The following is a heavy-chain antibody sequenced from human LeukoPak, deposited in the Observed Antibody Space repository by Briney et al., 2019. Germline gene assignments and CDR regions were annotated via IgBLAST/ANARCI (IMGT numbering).Heavy chain of an antibody. J-gene: IGHJ4*02. CDR3: ARGAFATKFDY. CDR1: GFTLNNYA. V-gene: IGHV3-23*01. D-gene: IGHD1-26*01. CDR2: ISYSGGST. Sequence: PGGSLRLSCAASGFTLNNYAMSWVRQSPGKGLEWVSSISYSGGSTYYADSVKGRFTISRDNSKNALYLQMNSLRAGDTAVYFCARGAFATKFDYWGQGTLVTVSS.